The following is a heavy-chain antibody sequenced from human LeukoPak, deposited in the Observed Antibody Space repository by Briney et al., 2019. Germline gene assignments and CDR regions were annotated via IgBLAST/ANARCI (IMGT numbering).Heavy chain of an antibody. CDR1: GGSISSYY. Sequence: PSETLSLTCTASGGSISSYYWSWIRQPPGKGLEWIGYIYYSGSTNYNPSLKSRVTISVDTSKNQFSLKLSSVTAADTAVYYCARVHFWSGRNWFDPWGQGTLVTVSS. D-gene: IGHD3-3*02. CDR3: ARVHFWSGRNWFDP. V-gene: IGHV4-59*01. J-gene: IGHJ5*02. CDR2: IYYSGST.